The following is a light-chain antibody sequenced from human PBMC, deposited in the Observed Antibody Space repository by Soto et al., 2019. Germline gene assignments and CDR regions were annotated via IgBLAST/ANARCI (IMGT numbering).Light chain of an antibody. J-gene: IGLJ2*01. CDR1: ALPKQY. Sequence: SYELTQPPSVAVSPGQTARITCSGDALPKQYAYWYQQKPGQAPVLVIYKDSERPSGIPERFSGSSSGTTVTLTISGVQAEDEADYYCQSADSSGTLVVFGGWTKL. CDR2: KDS. CDR3: QSADSSGTLVV. V-gene: IGLV3-25*03.